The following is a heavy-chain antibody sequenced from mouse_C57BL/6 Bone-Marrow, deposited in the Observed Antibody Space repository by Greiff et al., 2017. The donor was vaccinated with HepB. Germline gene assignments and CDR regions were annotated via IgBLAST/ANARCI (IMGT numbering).Heavy chain of an antibody. J-gene: IGHJ2*01. Sequence: QLKESGPELVKPGASVKISCKASGYAFSSSWMNWVKQRPGKGLEWIGRIYPGDGDTNYNGKFKGKATLTADKSSSTAYMQLSSLTSEDSAVYFCARGGYYYGSSYVDYWGQGTTLTVSS. CDR3: ARGGYYYGSSYVDY. D-gene: IGHD1-1*01. CDR1: GYAFSSSW. CDR2: IYPGDGDT. V-gene: IGHV1-82*01.